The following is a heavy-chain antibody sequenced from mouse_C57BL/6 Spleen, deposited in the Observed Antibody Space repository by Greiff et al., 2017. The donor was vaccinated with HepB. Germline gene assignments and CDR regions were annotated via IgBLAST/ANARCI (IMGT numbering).Heavy chain of an antibody. J-gene: IGHJ3*01. V-gene: IGHV1-9*01. D-gene: IGHD1-1*01. CDR2: ILPGSGST. CDR1: GYTFTGYW. CDR3: ARRGVYYYGSSYPAWFAY. Sequence: QVQLQQSGAELMKPGASVKLSCKATGYTFTGYWIEWVKQRPGHGLEWIGEILPGSGSTNYNEKLKGKATFTADTSSNTAYMQLSSLTTEDSAIYYCARRGVYYYGSSYPAWFAYWGQGTLVTVSA.